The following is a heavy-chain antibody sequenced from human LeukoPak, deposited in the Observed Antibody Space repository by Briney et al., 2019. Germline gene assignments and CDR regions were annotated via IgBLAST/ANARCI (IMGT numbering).Heavy chain of an antibody. CDR2: IIPIFGTA. Sequence: ASVKVSCKASGGTFSSYAISWVRQAPGQGLEWMGGIIPIFGTANYAQKFQGRVTITADKSTSTAYMELSSLRSEDTAVYYCAGPFSSVRGYYYYYMDVWGKGTTVTVSS. D-gene: IGHD3-10*01. V-gene: IGHV1-69*06. J-gene: IGHJ6*03. CDR3: AGPFSSVRGYYYYYMDV. CDR1: GGTFSSYA.